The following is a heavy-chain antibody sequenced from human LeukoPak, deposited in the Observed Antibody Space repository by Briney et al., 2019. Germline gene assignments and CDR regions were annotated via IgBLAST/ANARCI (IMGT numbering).Heavy chain of an antibody. CDR3: ARESSSSWHIDS. D-gene: IGHD6-13*01. V-gene: IGHV1-18*01. Sequence: GASVKVSCKASGYTFTSYGISWVRQAPGQGPEWMGWISAYNGNTNYAQKFQGRVTMTKDTSTTTAYMELRSLRFDDTAVYYCARESSSSWHIDSWGQGTLVTVSS. J-gene: IGHJ4*02. CDR1: GYTFTSYG. CDR2: ISAYNGNT.